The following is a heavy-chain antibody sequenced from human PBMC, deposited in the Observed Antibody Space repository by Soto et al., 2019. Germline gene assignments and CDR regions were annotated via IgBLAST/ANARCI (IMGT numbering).Heavy chain of an antibody. J-gene: IGHJ6*02. V-gene: IGHV1-3*01. CDR1: GYTFSTYA. D-gene: IGHD1-1*01. CDR2: INGGTGQT. Sequence: ASVKVSCKASGYTFSTYAMHWVRQAPGQSLEWMGWINGGTGQTRYSQRFQDRVTITRDTSAKTAYMDLTSLRSEDTAVYYCARGKGMEENYYYYGMDIWGQGTTVTVSS. CDR3: ARGKGMEENYYYYGMDI.